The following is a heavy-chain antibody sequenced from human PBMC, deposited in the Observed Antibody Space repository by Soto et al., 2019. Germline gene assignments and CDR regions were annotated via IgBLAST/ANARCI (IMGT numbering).Heavy chain of an antibody. Sequence: SETLSLTCAVYGGSFSGYYWSWISQPPGKGLEWIGEINHSGSTNYNPSLKSRVTISVDTSKNQFSLKLSSVTAADTAVYYCARERLAARPLGYWGQGTLVTVSS. CDR2: INHSGST. V-gene: IGHV4-34*01. CDR3: ARERLAARPLGY. J-gene: IGHJ4*02. D-gene: IGHD2-2*01. CDR1: GGSFSGYY.